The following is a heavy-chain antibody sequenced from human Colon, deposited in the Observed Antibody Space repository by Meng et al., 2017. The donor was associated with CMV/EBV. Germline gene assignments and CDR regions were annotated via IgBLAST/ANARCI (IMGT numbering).Heavy chain of an antibody. CDR3: ARHAGGSNPLDF. CDR1: GYSFGSYW. J-gene: IGHJ4*02. CDR2: IYPTDSNT. V-gene: IGHV5-51*01. Sequence: KVSCKGSGYSFGSYWIAWMRQMPGKGLEWMGIIYPTDSNTKYSPSFHGQVTISVDRSINTAYLQWSSLKASDTAVYFCARHAGGSNPLDFWGQGTLVTVSS. D-gene: IGHD2-15*01.